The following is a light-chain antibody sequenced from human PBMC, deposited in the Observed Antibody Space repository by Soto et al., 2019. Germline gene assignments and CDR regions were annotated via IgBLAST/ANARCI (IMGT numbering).Light chain of an antibody. Sequence: IVLTQSPGTLSLSPGERDTLSCRASQSVSNNYLAWYQQKPGQAPRLLIYGASNRATGIPDRFSGSGSETDFTLTISRLEPEDFAVYYCQQYGSSPTFGGGTKVDVK. CDR3: QQYGSSPT. CDR2: GAS. J-gene: IGKJ4*01. V-gene: IGKV3-20*01. CDR1: QSVSNNY.